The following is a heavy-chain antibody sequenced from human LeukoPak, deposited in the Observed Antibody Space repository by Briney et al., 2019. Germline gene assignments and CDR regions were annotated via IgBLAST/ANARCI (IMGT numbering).Heavy chain of an antibody. V-gene: IGHV3-9*01. CDR3: AKGCLEMATVDFEF. Sequence: PGRSLRLSCAASGFDFSNYAMHWVRQAPGKGLQWVSGINCSSKMVAYADSVKGRFTISRDNAKNSLYLQMNSLTSEDTAFYFCAKGCLEMATVDFEFWGQGTLVTVSS. CDR1: GFDFSNYA. D-gene: IGHD5-24*01. CDR2: INCSSKMV. J-gene: IGHJ4*02.